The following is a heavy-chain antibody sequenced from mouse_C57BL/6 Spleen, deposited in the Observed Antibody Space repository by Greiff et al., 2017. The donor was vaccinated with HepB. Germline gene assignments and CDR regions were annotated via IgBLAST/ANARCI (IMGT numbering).Heavy chain of an antibody. CDR2: INPNYGTT. D-gene: IGHD1-1*01. CDR1: GYSFTDYN. Sequence: EVQLQQSGPELVKPGASVKISCKASGYSFTDYNMNWVKQSNGKSLEWIGVINPNYGTTSYNQKFKGKATLTVDQSSSTAYMQLNSLTSEDSAVYYCARCYYYGSSYGGWYFDVWGTGTTVTVSS. J-gene: IGHJ1*03. CDR3: ARCYYYGSSYGGWYFDV. V-gene: IGHV1-39*01.